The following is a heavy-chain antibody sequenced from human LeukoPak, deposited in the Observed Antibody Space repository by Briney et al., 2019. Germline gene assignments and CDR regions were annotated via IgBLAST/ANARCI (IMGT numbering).Heavy chain of an antibody. J-gene: IGHJ3*02. Sequence: GGSLRLSCAASGFTFSSYAMSWVRQAPGKGLEWVSYISSSGSTIYYADSVKGRFTISRDNAKNSLYLQMNSLRAEDTAVYYCARKSPGQWLPPAFDIWGQGTMVTVSS. D-gene: IGHD6-19*01. CDR1: GFTFSSYA. V-gene: IGHV3-48*03. CDR3: ARKSPGQWLPPAFDI. CDR2: ISSSGSTI.